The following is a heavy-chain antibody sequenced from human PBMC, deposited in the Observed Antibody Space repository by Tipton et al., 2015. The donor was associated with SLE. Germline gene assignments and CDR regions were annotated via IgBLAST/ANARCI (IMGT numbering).Heavy chain of an antibody. D-gene: IGHD3-16*01. CDR2: IWYDGSNK. CDR1: GFTFSNYG. J-gene: IGHJ4*02. V-gene: IGHV3-33*01. CDR3: ARDLLNRGFDY. Sequence: SLRLSCAASGFTFSNYGMHWIRQAPGKGLEWVAVIWYDGSNKYYADSVKGRFTISRDNSKNTLYLQMNSLRAEDTAIYYCARDLLNRGFDYWGQGTLVTVSS.